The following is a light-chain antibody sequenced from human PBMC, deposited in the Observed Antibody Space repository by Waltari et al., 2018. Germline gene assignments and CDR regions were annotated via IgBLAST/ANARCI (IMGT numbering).Light chain of an antibody. CDR2: DVS. Sequence: QSALNKSRPVSGQHGWSVTITCIGTSSVVGHYHYVPWYQQHPGKAPKVMIYDVSHRPSGVPYRFSGSKSGNTASLTISGLQAEDEADYFCCSYAGSYTYVFGSGTKVTVL. CDR3: CSYAGSYTYV. J-gene: IGLJ1*01. V-gene: IGLV2-11*01. CDR1: SSVVGHYHY.